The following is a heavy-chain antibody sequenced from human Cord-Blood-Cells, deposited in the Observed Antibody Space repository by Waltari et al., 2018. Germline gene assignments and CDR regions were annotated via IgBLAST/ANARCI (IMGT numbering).Heavy chain of an antibody. CDR2: IIPIFGTA. Sequence: GSCKASGGTFSSYAISWVRQAPGQGLEWMGGIIPIFGTANYAQKFQGRVTITADESTSTAYMELSSLRSEDTAVYYCARDYDFWSGYYDYWGQGTLVTVSS. D-gene: IGHD3-3*01. J-gene: IGHJ4*02. V-gene: IGHV1-69*01. CDR3: ARDYDFWSGYYDY. CDR1: GGTFSSYA.